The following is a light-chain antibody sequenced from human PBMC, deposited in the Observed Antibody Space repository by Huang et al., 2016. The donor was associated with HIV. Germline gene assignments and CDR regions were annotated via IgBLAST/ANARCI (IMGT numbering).Light chain of an antibody. CDR3: QQYYSTLPT. V-gene: IGKV4-1*01. CDR1: QSVSYSSNNKNY. J-gene: IGKJ5*01. Sequence: DIVMTQSPDSLAVSLGERATINCKSSQSVSYSSNNKNYLAWYQQKPGQPPKLLIYWASTRESGVPDRFSGSGSGTDLTLSISSLQAEDVAVYYCQQYYSTLPTFGQGTRLEIK. CDR2: WAS.